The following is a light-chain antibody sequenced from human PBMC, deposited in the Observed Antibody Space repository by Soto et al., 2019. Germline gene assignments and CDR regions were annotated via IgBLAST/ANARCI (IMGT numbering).Light chain of an antibody. CDR2: GAS. J-gene: IGKJ1*01. V-gene: IGKV3-15*01. CDR3: QHYNNWPRT. CDR1: QSVSSN. Sequence: EIVMTQSPATLSVSPGERATLSCRASQSVSSNLAWYQQKPDQAPRLLIYGASTRATGIPARFSGSGSVTEFTLTISGLQSEDFAVDYCQHYNNWPRTFGQGTKVDIK.